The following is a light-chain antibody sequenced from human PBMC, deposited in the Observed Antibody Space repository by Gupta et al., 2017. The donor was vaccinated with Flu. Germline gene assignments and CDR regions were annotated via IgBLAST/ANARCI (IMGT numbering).Light chain of an antibody. CDR3: SSYASSNNYV. CDR2: DLS. J-gene: IGLJ1*01. CDR1: SSDSGRYNL. Sequence: SITISCTGSSSDSGRYNLVSWNQQRPGDATKLIIYDLSNRPSGVSNRISGSKSDYTASLTISGLQAEDEADYYCSSYASSNNYVFGTGTKVTVL. V-gene: IGLV2-14*03.